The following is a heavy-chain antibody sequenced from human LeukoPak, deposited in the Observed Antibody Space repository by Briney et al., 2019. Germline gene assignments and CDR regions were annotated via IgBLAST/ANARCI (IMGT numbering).Heavy chain of an antibody. V-gene: IGHV1-58*01. D-gene: IGHD5-12*01. Sequence: SVKVSCKASGFTFSNSAVQWVRQARGQRLEWIGWIVVDSGNTNYAQKFQERVTITRDMSTSTAFMELSGLRPEDTAVYYCSVHPGYSSWTAHRGILDYWGQGVLVTVSS. CDR3: SVHPGYSSWTAHRGILDY. CDR1: GFTFSNSA. J-gene: IGHJ4*02. CDR2: IVVDSGNT.